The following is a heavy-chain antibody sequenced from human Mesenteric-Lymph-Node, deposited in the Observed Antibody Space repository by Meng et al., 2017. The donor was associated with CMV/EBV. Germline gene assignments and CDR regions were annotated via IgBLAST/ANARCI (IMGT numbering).Heavy chain of an antibody. J-gene: IGHJ4*02. V-gene: IGHV4-39*07. Sequence: SETLSLTCTVSGGSISSSSYYWGWIRQPPGKGLEWIGSIYYSGSTDYNPSLKSRVTISVDTSKNQFSLKLSSVTAADTAVYYCARSPRFSDGDGGAYYFDYWGQGTLVTVSS. CDR1: GGSISSSSYY. CDR2: IYYSGST. CDR3: ARSPRFSDGDGGAYYFDY. D-gene: IGHD4-17*01.